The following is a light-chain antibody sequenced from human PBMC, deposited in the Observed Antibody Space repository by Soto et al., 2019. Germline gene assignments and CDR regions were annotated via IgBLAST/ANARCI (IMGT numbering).Light chain of an antibody. CDR1: SNDVGGYNF. J-gene: IGLJ2*01. Sequence: QSALTQPASVSGSPGQSITISCTGSSNDVGGYNFVSWYQQHPGKAPKLLIYEVTNRPSGISDRFSGSRSGNTASLTISGLQPEDEADYYCGSYTSTDNLIFGGGTKLTVL. CDR2: EVT. V-gene: IGLV2-14*01. CDR3: GSYTSTDNLI.